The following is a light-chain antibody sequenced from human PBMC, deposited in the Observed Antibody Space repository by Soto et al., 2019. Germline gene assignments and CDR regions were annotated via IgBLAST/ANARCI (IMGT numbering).Light chain of an antibody. V-gene: IGKV1-17*01. CDR3: LQHNNYPPLT. CDR1: QDIRNE. CDR2: VAS. Sequence: DIQMTQSPSSVSASVGDRVTITCRASQDIRNELAWYQHKPGKAPKRLIYVASTLHSGVPSRFSGSASGTEFTLTISCLQPEDCANYYCLQHNNYPPLTFGGGTKVEIK. J-gene: IGKJ4*01.